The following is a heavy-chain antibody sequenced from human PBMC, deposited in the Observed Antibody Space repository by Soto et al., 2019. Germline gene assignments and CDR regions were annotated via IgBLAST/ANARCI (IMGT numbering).Heavy chain of an antibody. CDR2: IIPIFGTA. J-gene: IGHJ4*02. V-gene: IGHV1-69*06. CDR1: GGTFSSYA. Sequence: QVQLVQSGAEVKKPGSSVKVSCKASGGTFSSYAISWVRQAPGQGLEWMGGIIPIFGTANYAQKFQGRVTITADKSTSTAYMELSSLRSEDTAVYYCARDNGEGPLTTVAFDYWGQGTLVTVSS. D-gene: IGHD4-4*01. CDR3: ARDNGEGPLTTVAFDY.